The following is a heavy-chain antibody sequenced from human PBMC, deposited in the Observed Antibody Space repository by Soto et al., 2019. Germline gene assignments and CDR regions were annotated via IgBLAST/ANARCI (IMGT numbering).Heavy chain of an antibody. CDR2: ISGIGGST. CDR3: AKDWAAAGTGNFQH. Sequence: PGGSLRLSCAASGFTFSSYAMSWVRQAPGKGLEWVSAISGIGGSTYYADSVKGRFTISRDNSKNTLYLQLNSPRAEDTAVYYCAKDWAAAGTGNFQHWGQGTLVTVSS. J-gene: IGHJ1*01. V-gene: IGHV3-23*01. D-gene: IGHD6-13*01. CDR1: GFTFSSYA.